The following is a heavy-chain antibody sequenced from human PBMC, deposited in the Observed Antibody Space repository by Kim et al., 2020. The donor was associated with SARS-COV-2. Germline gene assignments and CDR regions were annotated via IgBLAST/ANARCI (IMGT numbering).Heavy chain of an antibody. V-gene: IGHV1-46*01. CDR3: ARDRLKKENTVPHIREAFDP. D-gene: IGHD2-8*01. J-gene: IGHJ5*02. CDR2: INPSGGST. CDR1: GYTFTSYY. Sequence: ASVKVSCKASGYTFTSYYMHWVRQAPGQGLEWMGIINPSGGSTSYAQKFQGRVTMTRDTSTSTVYMELSSLRSEDTAVYYCARDRLKKENTVPHIREAFDPWGQGTLVTVSS.